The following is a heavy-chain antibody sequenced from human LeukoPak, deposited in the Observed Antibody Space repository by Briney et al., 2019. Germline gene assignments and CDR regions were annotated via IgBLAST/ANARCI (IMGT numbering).Heavy chain of an antibody. J-gene: IGHJ4*02. Sequence: TGGSLRLSCAASGFTFDDYTMSWVRQAPGKGLEWVALISWDGDNTYYADSVKGRFTISRDNSKNSLYPQMNSLRTEDTALYYCAKGNSIAVSAFFDYWGQGTLVTVSS. CDR2: ISWDGDNT. CDR3: AKGNSIAVSAFFDY. V-gene: IGHV3-43*01. D-gene: IGHD6-19*01. CDR1: GFTFDDYT.